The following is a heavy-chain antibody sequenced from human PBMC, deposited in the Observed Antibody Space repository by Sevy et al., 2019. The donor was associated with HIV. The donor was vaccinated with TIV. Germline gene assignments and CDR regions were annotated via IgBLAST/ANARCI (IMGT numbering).Heavy chain of an antibody. CDR3: ARGVATAYYYDYGMDV. CDR2: IWDGESNK. J-gene: IGHJ6*02. V-gene: IGHV3-33*01. Sequence: GGSLRLSCTASGFTFSSNAMYWVRQAPGKGLEWVAVIWDGESNKYHADSVKGRFTISRDNSKNTLYLQMNSLRAEDTAVYYCARGVATAYYYDYGMDVWGQGTMVTVSS. D-gene: IGHD5-12*01. CDR1: GFTFSSNA.